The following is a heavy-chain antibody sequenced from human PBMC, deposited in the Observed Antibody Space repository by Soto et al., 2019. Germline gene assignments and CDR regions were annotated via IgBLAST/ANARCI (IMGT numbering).Heavy chain of an antibody. CDR1: GFTFSSYG. J-gene: IGHJ4*02. V-gene: IGHV3-30*18. D-gene: IGHD6-13*01. Sequence: GGSLRLSCAASGFTFSSYGMHWVRQAPGKGLEWVAVISYDGSNKYYADSVKGRFTISRDNSKNTLYLQMNSLRAEDTAVYYCAKDLPPHYSSTWYAGGFDSWGQGTLVTVSS. CDR3: AKDLPPHYSSTWYAGGFDS. CDR2: ISYDGSNK.